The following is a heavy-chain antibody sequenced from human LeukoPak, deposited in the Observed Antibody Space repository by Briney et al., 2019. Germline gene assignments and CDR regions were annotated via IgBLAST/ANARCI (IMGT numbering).Heavy chain of an antibody. V-gene: IGHV1-8*01. J-gene: IGHJ5*02. CDR3: ARARGITHGYP. Sequence: GASVKVSCKASGYTFTSYDINWVRQAPGQGLEWMGWMNPNSGNTGYAQKFKGRVTMTRNTSISTAYMELSSLRSEDTAVYYCARARGITHGYPWGQGTLVTVSS. D-gene: IGHD3-10*01. CDR1: GYTFTSYD. CDR2: MNPNSGNT.